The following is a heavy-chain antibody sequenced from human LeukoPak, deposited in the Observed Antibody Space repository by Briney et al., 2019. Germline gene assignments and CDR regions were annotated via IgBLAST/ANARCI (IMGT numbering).Heavy chain of an antibody. D-gene: IGHD1-14*01. J-gene: IGHJ4*02. V-gene: IGHV4-31*03. CDR3: ARDQGFEPSFDY. CDR1: GGSISSGGYY. CDR2: IYYSGST. Sequence: SQTLSLTCTVSGGSISSGGYYWSWIRQHPGKGLEWIGYIYYSGSTYYNPSLKSRVTISVDTSKNRFSLKLSSVTAADTAVYYCARDQGFEPSFDYWGQGTLVTVSS.